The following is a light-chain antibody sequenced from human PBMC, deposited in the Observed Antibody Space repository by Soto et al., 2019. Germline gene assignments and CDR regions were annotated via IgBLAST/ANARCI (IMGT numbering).Light chain of an antibody. J-gene: IGKJ4*01. V-gene: IGKV3-20*01. CDR3: QQYNNSPLT. CDR2: STS. Sequence: IVLSQSPGTLSLSPGERATLSCRASQSVTSDYLAWYQQKLGQAPSLLIHSTSSRATGIPDRFSGSGSGTDFTLTISRLEPEDFAVYYCQQYNNSPLTFGGGTKVDIK. CDR1: QSVTSDY.